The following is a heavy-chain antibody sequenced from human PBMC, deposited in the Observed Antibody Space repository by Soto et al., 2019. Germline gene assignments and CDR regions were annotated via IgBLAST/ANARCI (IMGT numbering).Heavy chain of an antibody. CDR3: SRSRGIVHRGVIIGTCYYHGMDV. D-gene: IGHD3-10*01. CDR1: GFTFSSYA. Sequence: GGSLRLSCAASGFTFSSYAMHWVRQAPGKGLEWVAVISYDGSNKYYADSVKGRFTISRDKSKQTLYLQMNSLRAEDTAVYYWSRSRGIVHRGVIIGTCYYHGMDVWGQGTTVTVS. J-gene: IGHJ6*02. CDR2: ISYDGSNK. V-gene: IGHV3-30-3*01.